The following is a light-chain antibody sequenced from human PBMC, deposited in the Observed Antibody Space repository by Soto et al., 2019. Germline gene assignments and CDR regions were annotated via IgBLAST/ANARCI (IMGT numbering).Light chain of an antibody. V-gene: IGKV3-20*01. J-gene: IGKJ1*01. CDR1: QSVGSNF. CDR2: AAS. Sequence: IVLTQSPGTLSLSPGERATLSCRASQSVGSNFLAWYQQKRGQAPRILIYAASNRASGIPDRFSGSGSGSEFTLIIISLEPEDFAVYYCQQYGSPPWAFGQGTKVEI. CDR3: QQYGSPPWA.